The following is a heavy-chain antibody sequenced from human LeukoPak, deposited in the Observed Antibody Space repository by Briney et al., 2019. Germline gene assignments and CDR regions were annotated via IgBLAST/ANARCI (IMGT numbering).Heavy chain of an antibody. CDR2: ISSAGGNI. CDR1: GFIFSNYW. D-gene: IGHD2-8*01. V-gene: IGHV3-48*01. J-gene: IGHJ4*02. CDR3: AIWMGNNGDFTGPLDY. Sequence: GGSLRLSCAASGFIFSNYWMTWVRQAPGKGLEWVSYISSAGGNINYADSVKGRFIISRDNGKNSLYLQMNSLRAEDTAVYYCAIWMGNNGDFTGPLDYWGQGTLVTVSS.